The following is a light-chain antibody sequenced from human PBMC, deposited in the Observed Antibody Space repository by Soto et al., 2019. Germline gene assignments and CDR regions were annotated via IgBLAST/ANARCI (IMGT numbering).Light chain of an antibody. V-gene: IGKV3-20*01. CDR1: QSLTSFY. CDR2: GAS. Sequence: EIVVTQSPGTLSLSPGERVTLSCRTSQSLTSFYLAWYQQKPGQPPRLLIFGASSRATGVPDRFSGSGSGTDFTLTISRLEPEDFAVYYCQQFGSSPWTFGQGTKV. CDR3: QQFGSSPWT. J-gene: IGKJ1*01.